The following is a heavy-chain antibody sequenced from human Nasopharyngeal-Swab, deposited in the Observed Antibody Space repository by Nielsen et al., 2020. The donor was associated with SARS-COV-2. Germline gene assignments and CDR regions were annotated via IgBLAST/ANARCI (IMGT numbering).Heavy chain of an antibody. D-gene: IGHD3-22*01. CDR1: GFTFSSYS. V-gene: IGHV3-48*04. CDR3: ARARDDSSGYYYAYYGMDV. CDR2: ISSSSSTI. J-gene: IGHJ6*02. Sequence: GESLKISCAASGFTFSSYSMNWVRQAPGKGLEWVSYISSSSSTIYYADSVKGRFTISRDNAKNSLYLQMHSLRAEDTAVYYCARARDDSSGYYYAYYGMDVWGQGTTVTVSS.